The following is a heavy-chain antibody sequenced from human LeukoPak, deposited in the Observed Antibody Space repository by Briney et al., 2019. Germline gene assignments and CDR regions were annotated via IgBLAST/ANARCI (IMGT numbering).Heavy chain of an antibody. CDR2: ISYDGSNK. Sequence: GGSLRLSCAASGFTFSSYAMHWVRQAPGKGLGWVAVISYDGSNKYYADSVKGRFTISRDNSKNTLYLQMNSLRAEDTAVYYCARVPDYGDYGTFDYWGQGPLVTVSS. J-gene: IGHJ4*02. CDR3: ARVPDYGDYGTFDY. CDR1: GFTFSSYA. V-gene: IGHV3-30-3*01. D-gene: IGHD4-17*01.